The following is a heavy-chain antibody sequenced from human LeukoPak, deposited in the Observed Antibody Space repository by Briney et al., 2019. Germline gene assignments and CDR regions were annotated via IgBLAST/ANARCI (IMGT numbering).Heavy chain of an antibody. J-gene: IGHJ3*02. D-gene: IGHD1-26*01. Sequence: GESLKISCKGAGYSFTSYWIGWVRQMPGKGLEWMGVIYPGDSHTRYSPSFQGQVTISADKSISTAYLQWSSLKASDTAMYYCARREVGASGAFDIWGQGTMVTVSS. CDR2: IYPGDSHT. CDR1: GYSFTSYW. V-gene: IGHV5-51*01. CDR3: ARREVGASGAFDI.